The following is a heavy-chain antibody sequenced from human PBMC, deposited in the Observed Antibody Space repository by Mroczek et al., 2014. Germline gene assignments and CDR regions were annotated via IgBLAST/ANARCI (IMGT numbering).Heavy chain of an antibody. D-gene: IGHD6-13*01. CDR1: GGTFSSYT. Sequence: QVQLVQSGAEVKKPGSSVKVSCKASGGTFSSYTISWVRQAPGQGLEWMGRIIPILGIANYAQKFQGRVTITADKSTSTAYMELSSLRSEDTAVYYCARDNTAAAGTLDYWGQGTLVTVSS. J-gene: IGHJ4*02. CDR3: ARDNTAAAGTLDY. V-gene: IGHV1-69*04. CDR2: IIPILGIA.